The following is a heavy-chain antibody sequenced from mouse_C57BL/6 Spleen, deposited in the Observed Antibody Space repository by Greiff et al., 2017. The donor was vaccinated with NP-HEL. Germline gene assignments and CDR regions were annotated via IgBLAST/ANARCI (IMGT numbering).Heavy chain of an antibody. V-gene: IGHV1-81*01. Sequence: LVESGAELARPGASVKLSCKASGYTFTSYGISWVKQRTGQGLEWIGEIYPRSGNTYYNEKFKGKATLTADKSSSTAYMELRSLTSEDSAVYFCARFDGNYGYWGQGTTLTVSS. J-gene: IGHJ2*01. CDR2: IYPRSGNT. D-gene: IGHD2-1*01. CDR3: ARFDGNYGY. CDR1: GYTFTSYG.